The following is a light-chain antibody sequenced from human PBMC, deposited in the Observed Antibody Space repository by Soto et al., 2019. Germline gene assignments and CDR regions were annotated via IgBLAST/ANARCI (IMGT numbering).Light chain of an antibody. CDR3: LLAYGGVGEV. Sequence: QTVVTQEPSLTVSPGGTVTLTCGSSTGAVTSGHYPYWFQQKPGQAPRTLILDTSNKHSWTPARFSGSLLGGKAALTLSGAQPEDEAEYYCLLAYGGVGEVFGGGTKLTVL. CDR1: TGAVTSGHY. V-gene: IGLV7-46*01. J-gene: IGLJ2*01. CDR2: DTS.